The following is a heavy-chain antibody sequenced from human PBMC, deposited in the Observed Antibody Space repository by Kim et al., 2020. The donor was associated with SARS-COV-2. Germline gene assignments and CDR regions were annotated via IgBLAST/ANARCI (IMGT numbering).Heavy chain of an antibody. Sequence: GGSLRLSCAASGFSVSTNYMSWVRQAPGKGLEWVSVIYSDGSTYYEDSVKDRFTISRDSSKNTLYLQMNSLRAEDTAVYYCARVARGDGYNYDNWGQGTL. CDR3: ARVARGDGYNYDN. CDR1: GFSVSTNY. CDR2: IYSDGST. J-gene: IGHJ4*02. D-gene: IGHD5-12*01. V-gene: IGHV3-66*01.